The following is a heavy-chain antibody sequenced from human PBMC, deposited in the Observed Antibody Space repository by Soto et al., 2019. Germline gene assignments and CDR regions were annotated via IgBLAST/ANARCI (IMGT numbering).Heavy chain of an antibody. D-gene: IGHD3-16*01. CDR3: ERVWAEVDFDY. CDR1: GGSISSYY. J-gene: IGHJ4*02. V-gene: IGHV4-59*01. CDR2: IYYSGST. Sequence: SETLSLTCTVSGGSISSYYWSWIRQPPGKGLEWIGYIYYSGSTNYNPSLKSRVTISVDTSKNQFPLKLSSVTAADTAVYYCERVWAEVDFDYWGQGTLVTVSS.